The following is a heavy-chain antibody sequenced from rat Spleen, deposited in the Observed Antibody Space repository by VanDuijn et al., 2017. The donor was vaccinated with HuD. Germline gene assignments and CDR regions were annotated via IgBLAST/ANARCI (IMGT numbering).Heavy chain of an antibody. J-gene: IGHJ2*01. Sequence: EVQLVESDGGLVQPGRSLKLSCAASGFTFSDYTMAWVRQAPKKGLEWVASITNTGGSTYYRDSVKGRFTISRDNAKSTLYLQMDSLRSEDTATYYCARFGYYYDGSYYPYYFDYWGQGVMVTVSS. D-gene: IGHD1-12*02. V-gene: IGHV5-7*01. CDR2: ITNTGGST. CDR3: ARFGYYYDGSYYPYYFDY. CDR1: GFTFSDYT.